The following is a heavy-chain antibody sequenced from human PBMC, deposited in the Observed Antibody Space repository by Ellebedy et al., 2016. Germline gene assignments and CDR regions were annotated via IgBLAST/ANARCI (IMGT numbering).Heavy chain of an antibody. CDR1: GFTFSSYG. D-gene: IGHD6-13*01. Sequence: GESLKISXAASGFTFSSYGMHWVRQAPGKGLEWVAVIWYDGSNKYYADSVKGRFTISRDNSKNTLYLQMNSLRAEDTAVYYCARGSEGQQLVRGDAFDIWGQGTMVTVSS. CDR2: IWYDGSNK. J-gene: IGHJ3*02. CDR3: ARGSEGQQLVRGDAFDI. V-gene: IGHV3-33*01.